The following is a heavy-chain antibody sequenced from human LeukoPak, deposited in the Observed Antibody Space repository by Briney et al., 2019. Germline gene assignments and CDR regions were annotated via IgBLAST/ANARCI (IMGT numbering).Heavy chain of an antibody. D-gene: IGHD7-27*01. V-gene: IGHV4-38-2*01. CDR3: ARTANWGGYYYYYMDV. Sequence: PPQTLSLTCAVSGYSIASAYYWGWIRQPPGKGLEWIVTIYHSGSTYYNPSLKSRVTVSLDTSNNQFSLRLSSVTAADTAVYYCARTANWGGYYYYYMDVWGKGTTVTVSS. J-gene: IGHJ6*03. CDR1: GYSIASAYY. CDR2: IYHSGST.